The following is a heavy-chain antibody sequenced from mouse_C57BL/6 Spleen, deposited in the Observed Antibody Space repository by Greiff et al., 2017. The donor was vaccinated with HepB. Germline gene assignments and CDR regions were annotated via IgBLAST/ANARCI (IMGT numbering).Heavy chain of an antibody. CDR2: ISSGSSTI. D-gene: IGHD2-4*01. V-gene: IGHV5-17*01. CDR3: ARGYDYRYYAMDY. Sequence: EVMLVESGGGLVKPGGSLKLSCAASGFTFSDYGMHWVRQAPEKGLEWVAYISSGSSTIYYADTVKGRFTISRDNAKNTLFLQMTSLRSEDTAMYYCARGYDYRYYAMDYWGQGTSVTVSS. J-gene: IGHJ4*01. CDR1: GFTFSDYG.